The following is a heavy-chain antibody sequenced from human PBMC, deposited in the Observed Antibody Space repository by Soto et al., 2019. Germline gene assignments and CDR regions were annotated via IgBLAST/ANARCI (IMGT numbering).Heavy chain of an antibody. V-gene: IGHV3-23*01. CDR2: ISGSGGAT. D-gene: IGHD2-15*01. Sequence: PWGSMRLSYAASGFTFVSYAVSWLRQTQGKGLEWVSLISGSGGATYNADSVKGRFTISRDNFKNTVYLQMNSLGAEDSAIYYCAKCDIVVPPAYYMDVWGKGTTVTV. CDR1: GFTFVSYA. J-gene: IGHJ6*03. CDR3: AKCDIVVPPAYYMDV.